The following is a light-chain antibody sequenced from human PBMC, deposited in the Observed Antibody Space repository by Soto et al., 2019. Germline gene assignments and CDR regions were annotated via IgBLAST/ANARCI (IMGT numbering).Light chain of an antibody. CDR1: QAIDSW. CDR2: TGS. CDR3: QQSYSPPWT. J-gene: IGKJ1*01. Sequence: DIQMTQSPSSVSASVGDRVTITCRASQAIDSWLAWYQQEPGEAPKLLIFTGSLLHSGVPPRFSGSGSGTDFTLTISSLQPEDFATYYCQQSYSPPWTFGQGTKVDIK. V-gene: IGKV1-12*02.